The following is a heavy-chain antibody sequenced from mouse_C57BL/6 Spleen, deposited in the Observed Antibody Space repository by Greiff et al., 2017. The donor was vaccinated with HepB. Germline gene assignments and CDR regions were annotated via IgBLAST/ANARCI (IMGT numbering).Heavy chain of an antibody. D-gene: IGHD1-1*01. J-gene: IGHJ2*01. Sequence: DVKLVESGPELVKPGASVKMSCKASGYTFTDYNMHWVKQSHGKSLEWIGYINPNNGGTSYNQKFKGKATLTVNKTSSKAYMELRSLTSEDSAVYYCARYYYGSRNDFDYWGQGTTRTVAS. V-gene: IGHV1-22*01. CDR3: ARYYYGSRNDFDY. CDR1: GYTFTDYN. CDR2: INPNNGGT.